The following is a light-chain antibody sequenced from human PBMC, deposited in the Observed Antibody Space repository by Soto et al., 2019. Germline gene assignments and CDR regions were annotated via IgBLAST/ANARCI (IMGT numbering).Light chain of an antibody. J-gene: IGKJ5*01. CDR3: QQSYSTPRIT. CDR1: QSIRNY. V-gene: IGKV1-39*01. Sequence: DIPMTQFPSSLSASVRDRLTITCRASQSIRNYLNWYQQKPGKAPKLLIYAASSLQSGVPSRFSGRGSGTDFTLTISSLQPEDFATYYCQQSYSTPRITFGQGTRLEIK. CDR2: AAS.